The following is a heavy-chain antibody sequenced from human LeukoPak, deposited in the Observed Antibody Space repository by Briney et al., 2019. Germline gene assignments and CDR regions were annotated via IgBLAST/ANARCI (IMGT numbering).Heavy chain of an antibody. D-gene: IGHD2-21*02. CDR3: ASGGDSNYYYYYGMDV. CDR2: IYTSGST. CDR1: VGSISSGSYY. Sequence: SETLSLTCTVSVGSISSGSYYWSWIRQPAGRGLEWIGRIYTSGSTNYNPSLKSRVTISVDTSKNQFSLKLSSVTAADTAVYYCASGGDSNYYYYYGMDVWGQGTTVTVSS. J-gene: IGHJ6*02. V-gene: IGHV4-61*02.